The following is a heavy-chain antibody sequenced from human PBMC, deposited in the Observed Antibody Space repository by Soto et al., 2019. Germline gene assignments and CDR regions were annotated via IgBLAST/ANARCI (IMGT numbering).Heavy chain of an antibody. D-gene: IGHD3-9*01. J-gene: IGHJ4*02. CDR3: TRLATYYDILSGYYFDY. V-gene: IGHV5-51*01. Sequence: PGESLKISCKGAGYSFTNYWIAWVRQMPGKGLEWMGIIFPGDSSSRYSPSFQGQVTISADKSISTAYLQWSSLKASDTAMYYCTRLATYYDILSGYYFDYWGQGTLVTSPQ. CDR2: IFPGDSSS. CDR1: GYSFTNYW.